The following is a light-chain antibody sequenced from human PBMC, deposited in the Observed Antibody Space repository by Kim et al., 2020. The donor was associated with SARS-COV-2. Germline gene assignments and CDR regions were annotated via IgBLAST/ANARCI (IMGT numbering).Light chain of an antibody. CDR3: QQRDNWPPTIT. Sequence: EIVLTQSPATKSLSPGERVTLSCRASQSISTFLAWYQQKPGQGPRLLIYDASYRATGIPARFSGSGSGTDFTLTISSLEPEDFGVYYCQQRDNWPPTITFGQGTRLEIK. V-gene: IGKV3-11*01. CDR1: QSISTF. CDR2: DAS. J-gene: IGKJ5*01.